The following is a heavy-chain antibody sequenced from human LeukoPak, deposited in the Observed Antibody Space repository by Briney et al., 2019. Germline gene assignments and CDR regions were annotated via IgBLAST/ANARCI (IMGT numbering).Heavy chain of an antibody. J-gene: IGHJ4*02. V-gene: IGHV4-30-2*01. CDR2: IYHSGST. CDR1: GGSISSGGYS. Sequence: TLSLTCAVSGGSISSGGYSWSWIRQPPGKGLEWIGYIYHSGSTYYNPSLKSRVTISVDRSKNQFSLKLSSVTAADTAVYYCARDVWFGSRYFDYWGQGTLVTVSS. CDR3: ARDVWFGSRYFDY. D-gene: IGHD3-10*01.